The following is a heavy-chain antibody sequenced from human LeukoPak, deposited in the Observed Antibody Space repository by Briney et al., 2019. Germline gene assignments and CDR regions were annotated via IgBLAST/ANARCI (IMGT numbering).Heavy chain of an antibody. CDR2: INPNSGGT. CDR3: ARGYPLSTTAAGTYFQH. D-gene: IGHD6-13*01. J-gene: IGHJ1*01. V-gene: IGHV1-2*02. Sequence: GASVKVSCKASGYTFTGYYMHWVRQAPGQGLEWMGWINPNSGGTNSAQKFQGRVTMTRDTSISTAYMELSRLRSDDTAVYYCARGYPLSTTAAGTYFQHWGQGTLVTVSS. CDR1: GYTFTGYY.